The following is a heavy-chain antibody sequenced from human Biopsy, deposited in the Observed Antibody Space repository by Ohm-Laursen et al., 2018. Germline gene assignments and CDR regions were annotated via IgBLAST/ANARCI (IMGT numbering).Heavy chain of an antibody. D-gene: IGHD3-22*01. CDR3: ARDRGYYSDRTVPGYFDL. CDR2: VYYTGST. CDR1: GDSISSYY. J-gene: IGHJ2*01. V-gene: IGHV4-59*01. Sequence: GTLSLTWAVSGDSISSYYRSWIRQPPGKGLQWIGYVYYTGSTDYNPSLQSRVTISVDTSKNHFSLRLRSVTPADTAIYYCARDRGYYSDRTVPGYFDLWGRGTLVTVSS.